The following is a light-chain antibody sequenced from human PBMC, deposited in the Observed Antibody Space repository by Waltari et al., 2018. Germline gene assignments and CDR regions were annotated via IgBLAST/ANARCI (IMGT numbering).Light chain of an antibody. J-gene: IGKJ2*01. CDR1: QDISNF. Sequence: DIQMTQSPSSLSASVGDRVTITCQASQDISNFLTWYQQKPGKAPQLLIYEASSLETGVPSRFSGSGSGTDFTFTINSLQPEDIATYYCQQYDHFPPYTFGQGTKLEIK. CDR2: EAS. V-gene: IGKV1-33*01. CDR3: QQYDHFPPYT.